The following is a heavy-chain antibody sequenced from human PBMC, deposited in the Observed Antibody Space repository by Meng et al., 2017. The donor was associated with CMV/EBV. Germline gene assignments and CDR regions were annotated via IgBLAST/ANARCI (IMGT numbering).Heavy chain of an antibody. CDR3: ARESHGTTETTPVDWFDP. V-gene: IGHV1-2*02. CDR1: GYTFTGYY. J-gene: IGHJ5*02. D-gene: IGHD1-1*01. CDR2: INPNSGGT. Sequence: ASVKVSCKASGYTFTGYYMHWVRQAPGQGLEWMGWINPNSGGTNYAQKFQGRVTMTRDTSISTAYMELSRLRSDDTAVYYCARESHGTTETTPVDWFDPWGQGTLVTVSS.